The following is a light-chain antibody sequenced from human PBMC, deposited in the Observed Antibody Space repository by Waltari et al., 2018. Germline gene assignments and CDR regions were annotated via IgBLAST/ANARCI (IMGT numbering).Light chain of an antibody. CDR2: EAS. Sequence: DIQMTQSPSSLSASVGDRVTITRRAIKDIGNYLAWFQHKPGKAPKSLIYEASTLQRGVPSKFSGVGSGTNFSLTISSLQPEDFATYYCQQYNSYPFTFGPGTTVDI. CDR3: QQYNSYPFT. V-gene: IGKV1-16*02. J-gene: IGKJ3*01. CDR1: KDIGNY.